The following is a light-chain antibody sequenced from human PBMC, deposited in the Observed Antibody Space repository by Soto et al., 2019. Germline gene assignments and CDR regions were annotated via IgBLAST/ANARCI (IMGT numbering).Light chain of an antibody. CDR1: SSNIGAGYD. CDR2: ANT. Sequence: QSVLTQPPSVSGAPGQRVPISCTGSSSNIGAGYDVHWYQQLPGTAPKLLIYANTNRPSGVPDRISGSKSGTSASLAITGLQADDEADYYCQSYARSLTLRVFGTGTKLTVL. V-gene: IGLV1-40*01. J-gene: IGLJ1*01. CDR3: QSYARSLTLRV.